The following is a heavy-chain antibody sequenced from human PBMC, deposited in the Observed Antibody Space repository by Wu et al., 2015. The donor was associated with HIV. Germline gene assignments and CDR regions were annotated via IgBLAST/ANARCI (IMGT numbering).Heavy chain of an antibody. V-gene: IGHV1-69-2*01. CDR1: GYTFIDQY. Sequence: EVHLVQSGAEVKKPGATVKISCKVSGYTFIDQYMHWVQQAPGKGLEWMGLVDPEDGETIYAEKFQGRVTITADTSTDIAYMELSSLRSDDTAIYYCVGRRSLDYWGQGTLVTVSS. CDR2: VDPEDGET. CDR3: VGRRSLDY. J-gene: IGHJ4*02. D-gene: IGHD3-16*02.